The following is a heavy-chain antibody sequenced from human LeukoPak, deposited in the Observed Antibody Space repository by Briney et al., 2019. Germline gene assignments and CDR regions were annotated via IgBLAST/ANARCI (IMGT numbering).Heavy chain of an antibody. J-gene: IGHJ4*02. Sequence: GGSLRLSCAASGFTFSNAWMSRVRQAPGKGLEWVGRIKSKTDGGTTDYAAPVKGRFTISRDDSKNTLYLQMNSLKTEDTAVYYCTATIFGVSGGYWGQGTLVTVSS. D-gene: IGHD3-3*01. CDR1: GFTFSNAW. V-gene: IGHV3-15*01. CDR2: IKSKTDGGTT. CDR3: TATIFGVSGGY.